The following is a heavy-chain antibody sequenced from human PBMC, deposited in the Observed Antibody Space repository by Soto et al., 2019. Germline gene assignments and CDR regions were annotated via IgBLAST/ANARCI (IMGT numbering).Heavy chain of an antibody. CDR2: IIPIIDVA. V-gene: IGHV1-69*02. CDR1: GGTFTSYV. Sequence: QVQLVQSGAEVKKPGSSVKVSCKASGGTFTSYVISWVRQAPGQGLEWMGRIIPIIDVANYAQKFQGRVTITADKSTGTTYMELSSLGSEDTAVYYCAPRDRIVGATDYWGQGTLVTVSS. CDR3: APRDRIVGATDY. D-gene: IGHD1-26*01. J-gene: IGHJ4*02.